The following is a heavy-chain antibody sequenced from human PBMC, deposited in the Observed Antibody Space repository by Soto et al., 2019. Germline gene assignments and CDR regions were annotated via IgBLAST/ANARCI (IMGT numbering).Heavy chain of an antibody. Sequence: GGSLRLSCAASGFTFSSYAMSWVRQAPGRGLEWVSAISGSGGSTYYADSVKGRFTISRDNSKNTLYLQMNSLRAEDTAVYSCAKDRSIWMITFGHPSAFDYWGQGTLVTVSS. D-gene: IGHD3-16*01. CDR2: ISGSGGST. J-gene: IGHJ4*02. V-gene: IGHV3-23*01. CDR1: GFTFSSYA. CDR3: AKDRSIWMITFGHPSAFDY.